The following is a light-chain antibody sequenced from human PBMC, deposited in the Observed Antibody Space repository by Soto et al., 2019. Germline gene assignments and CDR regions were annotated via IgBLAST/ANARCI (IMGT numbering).Light chain of an antibody. CDR3: MQALETPLT. CDR1: QSLLNTDDGNTY. Sequence: EIVMTQSPLSLPVAPGESASISCRSSQSLLNTDDGNTYLDWYLQKPGQSPQLLISLGSSRASGVPDRFSGSASGRDFTLLISRVEAEDVGVFYCMQALETPLTFGGGTKVDI. V-gene: IGKV2-28*01. J-gene: IGKJ4*01. CDR2: LGS.